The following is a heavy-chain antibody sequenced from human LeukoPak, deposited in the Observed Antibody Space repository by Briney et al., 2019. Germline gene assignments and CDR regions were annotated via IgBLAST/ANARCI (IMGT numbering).Heavy chain of an antibody. CDR1: GFSFSSAW. D-gene: IGHD3-22*01. J-gene: IGHJ4*02. CDR3: AKRGYYYDSSGYYSRTYFDY. CDR2: ISYDGSNK. Sequence: GESLRLSCEATGFSFSSAWMSWVRQAPGKGLEWVAVISYDGSNKYYADSVKGRFTISRDNSKNTLYLQMNSLRAEDTAVYYCAKRGYYYDSSGYYSRTYFDYWGQGTLVIVSS. V-gene: IGHV3-30*18.